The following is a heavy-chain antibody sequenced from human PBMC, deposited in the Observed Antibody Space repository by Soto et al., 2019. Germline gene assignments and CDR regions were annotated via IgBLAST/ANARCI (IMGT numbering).Heavy chain of an antibody. CDR2: IIPILGKT. V-gene: IGHV1-69*02. Sequence: ASVKVSCKPSGGTFIGYSISWLRQAPGQGLDWMGRIIPILGKTDYAQNFQGRVTITADKSTSTAYMELSGLRSEDAAMYYCATLSGGYCNAGSCSYFDYWGQGTLVTVSS. J-gene: IGHJ4*02. CDR3: ATLSGGYCNAGSCSYFDY. CDR1: GGTFIGYS. D-gene: IGHD2-15*01.